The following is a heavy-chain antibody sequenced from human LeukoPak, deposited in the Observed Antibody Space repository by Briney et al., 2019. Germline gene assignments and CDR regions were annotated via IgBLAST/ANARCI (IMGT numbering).Heavy chain of an antibody. CDR3: ARYSSSGKGDY. CDR1: GYSISSGYY. V-gene: IGHV4-38-2*01. J-gene: IGHJ4*02. D-gene: IGHD6-13*01. CDR2: IYHGGST. Sequence: SETLSLTCSVSGYSISSGYYWGWIRQPPGKGLEWIGNIYHGGSTYYNSSLKSRVTISVDTSKNQFSLQLSSVTAADTAVYYCARYSSSGKGDYWGRGTLVTVSS.